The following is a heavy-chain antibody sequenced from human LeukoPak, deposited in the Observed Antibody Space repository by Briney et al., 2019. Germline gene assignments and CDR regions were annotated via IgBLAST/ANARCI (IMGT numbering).Heavy chain of an antibody. Sequence: ASVKVSCKASGYTFTSYYMHWVRQAPGQGLEWMGIINPSGGSTSYAQKFQGRVTMTRDTSTSTVYMELSSLRSEDTAVYYCAKGGRVASYGIRRYWYFDLWGRGTLVTVSS. J-gene: IGHJ2*01. CDR2: INPSGGST. D-gene: IGHD5-18*01. CDR1: GYTFTSYY. CDR3: AKGGRVASYGIRRYWYFDL. V-gene: IGHV1-46*03.